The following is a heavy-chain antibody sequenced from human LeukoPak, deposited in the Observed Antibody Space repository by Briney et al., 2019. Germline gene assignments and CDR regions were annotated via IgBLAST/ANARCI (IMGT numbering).Heavy chain of an antibody. J-gene: IGHJ5*02. CDR3: AKDRIFVVVPAAISWFDP. CDR2: ISYDGSNK. CDR1: GFTFSSYG. V-gene: IGHV3-30*18. D-gene: IGHD2-2*01. Sequence: GRSLRLSCAASGFTFSSYGMHWVRQAPGKGLGWVAVISYDGSNKYYADSVKGRFTISRDNSKNTLYLQMNSLRAEDTAVYYCAKDRIFVVVPAAISWFDPWGQGTLVTVSS.